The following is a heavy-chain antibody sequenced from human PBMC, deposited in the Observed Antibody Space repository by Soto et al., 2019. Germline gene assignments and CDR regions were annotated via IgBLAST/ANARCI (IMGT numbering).Heavy chain of an antibody. CDR3: ARLGDPAGGRPPDIVVVPAALAYYGMDV. Sequence: ASVNVSCKASGCTFTSYYMHWVRQAPGQGLEWMGIINPSGGSTSYAQKFQGRVTMTRGTSTSTVYMELSSLRSEDTAVYYCARLGDPAGGRPPDIVVVPAALAYYGMDVWGQGTTVTVSS. V-gene: IGHV1-46*01. CDR1: GCTFTSYY. CDR2: INPSGGST. J-gene: IGHJ6*02. D-gene: IGHD2-2*01.